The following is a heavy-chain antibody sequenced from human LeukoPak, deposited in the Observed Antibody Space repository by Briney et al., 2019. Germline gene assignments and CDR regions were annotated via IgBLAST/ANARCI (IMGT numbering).Heavy chain of an antibody. V-gene: IGHV3-23*01. J-gene: IGHJ4*02. Sequence: GGSLRLSCAASGFTFSSSAMSWVRQAPGKGLEWVSAISGSAGTTYYADSVKGRFTISRDNSKNTLYLQMNSLRAEDTAVYYCAKSSGFGAARYYFDYWGQGTLVTVSS. CDR2: ISGSAGTT. CDR1: GFTFSSSA. D-gene: IGHD3-16*01. CDR3: AKSSGFGAARYYFDY.